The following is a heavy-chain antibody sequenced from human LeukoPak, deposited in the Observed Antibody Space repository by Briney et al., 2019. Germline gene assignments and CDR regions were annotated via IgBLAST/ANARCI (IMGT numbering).Heavy chain of an antibody. J-gene: IGHJ1*01. CDR2: ISGSGGSP. CDR1: GFTFSTYA. V-gene: IGHV3-23*01. CDR3: ARVLDAKYFQH. D-gene: IGHD3/OR15-3a*01. Sequence: GGSLRLSCAASGFTFSTYAMSWVRQAPGKGLEWVSVISGSGGSPYYADSVKGRFTISRDNSKNTLYLQMNSLRAEDTAVYFCARVLDAKYFQHWGQGTLLTVSS.